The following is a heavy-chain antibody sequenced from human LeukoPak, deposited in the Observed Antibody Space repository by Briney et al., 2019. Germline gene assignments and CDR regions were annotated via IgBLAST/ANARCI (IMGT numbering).Heavy chain of an antibody. CDR3: ARDKIEWLRESFFDY. D-gene: IGHD5-12*01. CDR1: GFTFSSYG. J-gene: IGHJ4*01. Sequence: PGGSLRFSCEGSGFTFSSYGMNWVRQAPGKGLEWISYISRTTSTIYYADSVRGRLTVSRDNAKNSLFLQMNSLRAEDTAVYYCARDKIEWLRESFFDYWGHGVLVTVSS. V-gene: IGHV3-48*04. CDR2: ISRTTSTI.